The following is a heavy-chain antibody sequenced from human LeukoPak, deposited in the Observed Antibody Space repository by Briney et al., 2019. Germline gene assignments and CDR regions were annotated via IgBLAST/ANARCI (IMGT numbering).Heavy chain of an antibody. CDR1: AFSFSDSG. CDR2: ISYDGSNK. CDR3: AKGWVIFDY. D-gene: IGHD2/OR15-2a*01. V-gene: IGHV3-30*18. J-gene: IGHJ4*02. Sequence: GGSLRLCCAASAFSFSDSGMNWVRQAPGKGLEWVAVISYDGSNKCYADSVKGRFTITRDNSKNTLYLRMNSLRAEDTAVYYCAKGWVIFDYWGQGTLVTVSS.